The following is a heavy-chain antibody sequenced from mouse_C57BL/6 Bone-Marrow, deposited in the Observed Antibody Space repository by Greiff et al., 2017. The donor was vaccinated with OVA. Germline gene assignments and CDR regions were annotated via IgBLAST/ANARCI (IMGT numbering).Heavy chain of an antibody. CDR2: IYYSGTI. D-gene: IGHD2-2*01. J-gene: IGHJ4*01. V-gene: IGHV3-5*01. CDR1: GISITTGNYR. CDR3: ARDRGYDDYYAMDY. Sequence: EVKVVESGPGLVKPSQTVFLTCTVTGISITTGNYRWSWIRQFPGNKLEWIGYIYYSGTITYNPSLTSRTTITRDTPKNQFFLEMNSLTAEDTATYYCARDRGYDDYYAMDYWGQGTSVTVSS.